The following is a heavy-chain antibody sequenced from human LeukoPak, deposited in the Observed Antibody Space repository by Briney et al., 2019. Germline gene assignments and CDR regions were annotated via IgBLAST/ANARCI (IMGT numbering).Heavy chain of an antibody. D-gene: IGHD5-12*01. V-gene: IGHV3-15*01. Sequence: PGGSLRLSCVASGFTFSNDWMTWVRQAPGKGLECVGRVKSKDVGGTTDYAAPVKGRFTITRDDSKNTVYLQMTSLQAEDTDVYFCSTDFSRGYSGSWGQGTLVTVSS. J-gene: IGHJ5*02. CDR2: VKSKDVGGTT. CDR3: STDFSRGYSGS. CDR1: GFTFSNDW.